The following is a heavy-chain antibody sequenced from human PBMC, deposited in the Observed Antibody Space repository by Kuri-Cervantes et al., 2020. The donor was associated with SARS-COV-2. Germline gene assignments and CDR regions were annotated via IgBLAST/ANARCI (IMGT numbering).Heavy chain of an antibody. V-gene: IGHV4-39*01. Sequence: ESLKISCTVSGGSISSSSYYRGWIRQPPGKGLEWIGSIYYSGSTYYNPSLKSRVTISVDTSKNQFSLKLSSVTAADTAVYYCARASSGYDLDIDYWGQGTLVTVSS. CDR3: ARASSGYDLDIDY. CDR1: GGSISSSSYY. J-gene: IGHJ4*02. D-gene: IGHD5-12*01. CDR2: IYYSGST.